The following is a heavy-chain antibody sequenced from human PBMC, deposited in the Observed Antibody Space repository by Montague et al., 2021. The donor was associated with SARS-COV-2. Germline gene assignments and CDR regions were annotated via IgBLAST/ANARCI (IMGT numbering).Heavy chain of an antibody. D-gene: IGHD1-26*01. J-gene: IGHJ4*02. CDR2: ISKSGEST. Sequence: SLRLSCAASGFTFSTYAMSWVRQAPGKGLEWVSSISKSGESTFYADFVKGRFTISRDNSKNTLYLQVNSLRAEDTAVYFCAKRASGADNWGQGTLVTVSS. V-gene: IGHV3-23*01. CDR1: GFTFSTYA. CDR3: AKRASGADN.